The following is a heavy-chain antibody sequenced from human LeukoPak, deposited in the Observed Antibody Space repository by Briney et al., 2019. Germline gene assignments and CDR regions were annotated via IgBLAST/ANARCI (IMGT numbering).Heavy chain of an antibody. Sequence: GGSLRLSCAASGFTFSSYSMNWVRQAPGKGLEWVSSISSSSSYIYYADSVKGRFTISRDNAKNSLYLQMNSLRAEDTAVYYCARGYYGSASLGAYWGQGTLVTVSS. CDR3: ARGYYGSASLGAY. V-gene: IGHV3-21*01. J-gene: IGHJ4*02. D-gene: IGHD3-10*01. CDR1: GFTFSSYS. CDR2: ISSSSSYI.